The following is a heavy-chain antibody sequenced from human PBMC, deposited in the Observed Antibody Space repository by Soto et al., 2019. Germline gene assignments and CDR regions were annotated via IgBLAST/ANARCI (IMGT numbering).Heavy chain of an antibody. V-gene: IGHV1-18*01. J-gene: IGHJ6*02. CDR1: GYTFTTYG. CDR2: ISTHTGNT. D-gene: IGHD3-10*01. CDR3: AIDVGVGSYGPAIQGMDV. Sequence: QAQVLQSGAEVKKPGASVKVSCKASGYTFTTYGVSWVRQAPGQGLEWMGWISTHTGNTLYAQKFQGRVTVTTDTSSSTAYMELSTVRSEDTSLYSCAIDVGVGSYGPAIQGMDVWGQRTTVTVSS.